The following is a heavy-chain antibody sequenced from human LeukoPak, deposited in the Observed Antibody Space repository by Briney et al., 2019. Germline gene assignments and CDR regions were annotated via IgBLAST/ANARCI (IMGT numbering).Heavy chain of an antibody. V-gene: IGHV3-23*01. CDR3: LHPAYGYW. J-gene: IGHJ4*02. D-gene: IGHD6-25*01. CDR2: IGGTGQPT. CDR1: GFDFKSYA. Sequence: GGSLRPSCAASGFDFKSYAMAWVRQAPGKGLEWVSSIGGTGQPTAHADSVKGRFTVSRDNSKNTLYLQMNSLRAGDTARYYCLHPAYGYWGGQGTLVTVSS.